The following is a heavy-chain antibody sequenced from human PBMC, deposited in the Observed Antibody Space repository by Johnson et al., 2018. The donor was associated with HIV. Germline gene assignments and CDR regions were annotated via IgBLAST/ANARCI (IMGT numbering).Heavy chain of an antibody. Sequence: VQLVESGGGLVQPGRSLRLSCAASGFTFDDYAMHWVRQAPGKGLEWVSGISWNSGSTGYADSVKGRFTISRDDAKNSLYLQMNSLRAEDTALYYCARVWSGSYYSNAFDIWGQGTMVTVSS. D-gene: IGHD1-26*01. CDR1: GFTFDDYA. CDR2: ISWNSGST. J-gene: IGHJ3*02. V-gene: IGHV3-9*01. CDR3: ARVWSGSYYSNAFDI.